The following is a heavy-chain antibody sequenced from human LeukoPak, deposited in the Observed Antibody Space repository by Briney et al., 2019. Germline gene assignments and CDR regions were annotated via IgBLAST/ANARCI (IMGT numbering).Heavy chain of an antibody. V-gene: IGHV3-7*01. D-gene: IGHD3-10*01. J-gene: IGHJ6*03. Sequence: GGSLRLSCAASGFTFSSYWMSWVRQAPGKGLEWVANIKQDGSEKYYVDSVKGRFTISRDNAKNSLYLQMNSLRAEDTAVNYCARKNGSGSYYTLYYYYYMDVWGKGTTVTVSS. CDR1: GFTFSSYW. CDR3: ARKNGSGSYYTLYYYYYMDV. CDR2: IKQDGSEK.